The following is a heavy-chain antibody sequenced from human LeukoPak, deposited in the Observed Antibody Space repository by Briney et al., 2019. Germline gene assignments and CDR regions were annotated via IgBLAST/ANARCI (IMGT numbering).Heavy chain of an antibody. Sequence: SETLSLTCTVSGDSISSSTYNWGWIRQPPGKGLEWIGSISYTETTRYNPSLKSRVTISIDTSRTQFSLKFTSVTAADTAVYYCARTSYCGDDCYTPGDFDFWGQGILVTVSA. CDR2: ISYTETT. V-gene: IGHV4-39*01. CDR1: GDSISSSTYN. J-gene: IGHJ4*02. D-gene: IGHD2-21*02. CDR3: ARTSYCGDDCYTPGDFDF.